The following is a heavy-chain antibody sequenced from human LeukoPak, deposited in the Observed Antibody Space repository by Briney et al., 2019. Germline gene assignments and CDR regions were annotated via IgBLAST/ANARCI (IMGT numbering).Heavy chain of an antibody. CDR2: TKYGAST. D-gene: IGHD5-18*01. Sequence: SETLSLTCTVSGGSISSSINYWAWIRQPPGKGLEWIATTKYGASTFYNPSLRSRVTISVDTSKNQFSLKVNSVTAADTAVYYCARLGYGNGRVNWFDPWGQGTLVTVSS. CDR3: ARLGYGNGRVNWFDP. J-gene: IGHJ5*02. V-gene: IGHV4-39*01. CDR1: GGSISSSINY.